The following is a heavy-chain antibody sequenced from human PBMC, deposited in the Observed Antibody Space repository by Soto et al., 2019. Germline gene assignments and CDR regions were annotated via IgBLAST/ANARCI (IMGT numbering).Heavy chain of an antibody. CDR1: GFTFSSYV. J-gene: IGHJ6*02. CDR2: ISGSGGST. V-gene: IGHV3-23*01. D-gene: IGHD6-19*01. CDR3: AKHSGAFYGMDV. Sequence: GGSLRLSCAASGFTFSSYVMSWVRQAPGKGLEWVSAISGSGGSTYYADSVKGRFTVSRDNSKNTLYLQMNSLRADDTAAYYCAKHSGAFYGMDVWGQGTTVTVSS.